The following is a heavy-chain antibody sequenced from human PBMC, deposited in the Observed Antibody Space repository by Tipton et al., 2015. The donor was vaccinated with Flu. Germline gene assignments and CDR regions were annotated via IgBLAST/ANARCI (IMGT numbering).Heavy chain of an antibody. J-gene: IGHJ4*02. CDR2: IYARVST. CDR3: ARGGGSFQFDF. Sequence: LRLSCPVSGGSITGYYWSWIRQPAGKGLEWIGRIYARVSTNYNPSLKSRVTMSADTSKNQFSLKLTSVTAADTAVYYCARGGGSFQFDFWGQGTLVTVSS. CDR1: GGSITGYY. V-gene: IGHV4-4*07. D-gene: IGHD1-26*01.